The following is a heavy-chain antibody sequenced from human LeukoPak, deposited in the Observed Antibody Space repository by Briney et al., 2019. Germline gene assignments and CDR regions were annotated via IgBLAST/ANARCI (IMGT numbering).Heavy chain of an antibody. J-gene: IGHJ4*02. CDR1: GFTFSTYA. D-gene: IGHD4-11*01. Sequence: GFLRLSCAASGFTFSTYAMRWVRQAPGKGLEWVSGITGSGDTAYYADSVKGRFTISRDNSKNTLYLQMNSLRADDTAVYYCADSNYWYPVDYWGQGTLVTVSS. V-gene: IGHV3-23*01. CDR2: ITGSGDTA. CDR3: ADSNYWYPVDY.